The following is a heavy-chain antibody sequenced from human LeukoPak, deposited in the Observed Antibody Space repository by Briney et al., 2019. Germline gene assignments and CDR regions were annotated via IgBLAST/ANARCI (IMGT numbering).Heavy chain of an antibody. Sequence: PGGSLRLSCEASGFTFRTYWMSWVRQAPGKGREGVANIKQDGSEKYYVDSVKGRFTISRDNAKNSLYLQMNSLSPEDTAVYYCARDLYYGSGSSGHWGQGTLVTVSS. D-gene: IGHD3-10*01. CDR3: ARDLYYGSGSSGH. J-gene: IGHJ4*02. CDR1: GFTFRTYW. V-gene: IGHV3-7*01. CDR2: IKQDGSEK.